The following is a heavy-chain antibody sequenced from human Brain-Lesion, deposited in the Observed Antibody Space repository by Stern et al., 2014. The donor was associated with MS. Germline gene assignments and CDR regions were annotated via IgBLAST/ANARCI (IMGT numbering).Heavy chain of an antibody. D-gene: IGHD2-15*01. V-gene: IGHV4-39*01. Sequence: KESGPGLVKPSETLSLTCTVAGGSVSSTSYAWAWIRQPPGKGLEWIGTIYYSGNTYYSPSLKSRLTISLDTSKTQFSLQLRSVTAADTAVYYCAGEEDIRYCSGGSCTGNWFDPWGQGTLVTVSS. J-gene: IGHJ5*02. CDR1: GGSVSSTSYA. CDR3: AGEEDIRYCSGGSCTGNWFDP. CDR2: IYYSGNT.